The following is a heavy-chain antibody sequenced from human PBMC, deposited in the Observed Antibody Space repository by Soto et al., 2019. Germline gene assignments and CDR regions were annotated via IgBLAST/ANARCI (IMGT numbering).Heavy chain of an antibody. CDR2: INPSGSAI. Sequence: EVQLVESGGGLVKPGGSLRVSCAASGFALSAYSLSWVRQAPGEGLEWVASINPSGSAIYYADSVEGRFVISRDNAQNAVDLQMLSLRVEDTAVYYCARDWLTGDRRAAFDCWGQGTLVTVSS. CDR3: ARDWLTGDRRAAFDC. D-gene: IGHD7-27*01. CDR1: GFALSAYS. J-gene: IGHJ4*02. V-gene: IGHV3-21*01.